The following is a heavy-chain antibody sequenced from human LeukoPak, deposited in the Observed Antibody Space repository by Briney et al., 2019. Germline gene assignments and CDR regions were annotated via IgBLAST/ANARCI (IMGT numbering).Heavy chain of an antibody. CDR3: AKGKYDSSAGTTFDI. CDR2: ISWDGGST. J-gene: IGHJ3*02. V-gene: IGHV3-43*01. Sequence: PGGSLRLSCAASGFTFDDYTMHWVRQAPGKGLEWVSLISWDGGSTYYADSVKGRFTISRDNSKNSLYLQMNSLRTEDTALYYCAKGKYDSSAGTTFDIWGQGTMATVSS. D-gene: IGHD3-22*01. CDR1: GFTFDDYT.